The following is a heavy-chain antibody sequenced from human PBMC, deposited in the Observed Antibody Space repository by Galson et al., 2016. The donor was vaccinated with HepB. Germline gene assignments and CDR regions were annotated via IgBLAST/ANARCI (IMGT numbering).Heavy chain of an antibody. CDR3: ARDPGYSAFDI. D-gene: IGHD5-12*01. J-gene: IGHJ4*02. Sequence: SLRLSCAASGFTFGSYWMSWVRQAPGKGLELAANINQDGSEKSYVDSAKGRFTISRDNAKNSLYLQMNSLRAEDTAVYFCARDPGYSAFDIWGQGTLVTVS. CDR1: GFTFGSYW. V-gene: IGHV3-7*04. CDR2: INQDGSEK.